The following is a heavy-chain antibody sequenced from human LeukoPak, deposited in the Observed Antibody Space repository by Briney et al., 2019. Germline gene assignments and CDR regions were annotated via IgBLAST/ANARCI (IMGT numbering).Heavy chain of an antibody. CDR2: INHSGST. D-gene: IGHD3-22*01. V-gene: IGHV4-34*01. J-gene: IGHJ6*03. CDR1: GGSFSGYY. CDR3: ARRGGGYYFYYYYYMDV. Sequence: SETLSLTCAVYGGSFSGYYWSWIRQPPGKGLEWIGEINHSGSTNHNPSLKSRVTISVDTSKNQFSLKLSSVTAADTAVYYCARRGGGYYFYYYYYMDVWGKGTTVTISS.